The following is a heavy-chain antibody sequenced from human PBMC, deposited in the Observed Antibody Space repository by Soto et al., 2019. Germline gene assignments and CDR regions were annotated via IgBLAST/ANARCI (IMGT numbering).Heavy chain of an antibody. CDR3: ARDNLILPAHDFFYGSDV. CDR2: IPQEGVDG. V-gene: IGHV3-7*03. CDR1: GFTFSMYS. Sequence: DVKLVESGGGLVQPGDSLRLSCEVSGFTFSMYSMSWVRQSPGKGLEWVAKIPQEGVDGHYADSVKGRFTISRDNGKNSLYLQLNNLRAEDTAVYYCARDNLILPAHDFFYGSDVWGRGATVTVSS. D-gene: IGHD2-21*02. J-gene: IGHJ6*02.